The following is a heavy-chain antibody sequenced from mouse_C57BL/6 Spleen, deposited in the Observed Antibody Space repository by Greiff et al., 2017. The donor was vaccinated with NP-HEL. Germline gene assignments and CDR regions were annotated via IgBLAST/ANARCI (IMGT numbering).Heavy chain of an antibody. CDR3: ARSATVVARGFAY. J-gene: IGHJ3*01. Sequence: VQLQESGAELARPGASVKLSCKASGYTFTSYGISWVKQRTGQGLEWIGEIYPRSGNTYYNEKFKGKATLTADKSSSTAYMELRSLTSEDSAVYFCARSATVVARGFAYWGQGTLVTVSA. D-gene: IGHD1-1*01. V-gene: IGHV1-81*01. CDR2: IYPRSGNT. CDR1: GYTFTSYG.